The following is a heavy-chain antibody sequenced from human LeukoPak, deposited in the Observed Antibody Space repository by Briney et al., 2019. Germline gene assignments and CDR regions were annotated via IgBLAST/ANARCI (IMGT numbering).Heavy chain of an antibody. CDR3: ARLSTGSYYSPIDY. Sequence: ASVKVSCKASGYTFTSYGISWVRQAPGQGLEWMGWVSTYNGNTKYAQNLQGRVTTTTDTSTSTAYMELRSLRSDDTAMYYCARLSTGSYYSPIDYWGQGTLVTVSS. CDR1: GYTFTSYG. J-gene: IGHJ4*02. V-gene: IGHV1-18*01. D-gene: IGHD1-26*01. CDR2: VSTYNGNT.